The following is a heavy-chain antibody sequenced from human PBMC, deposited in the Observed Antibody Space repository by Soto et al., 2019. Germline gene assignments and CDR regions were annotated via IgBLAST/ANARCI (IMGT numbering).Heavy chain of an antibody. J-gene: IGHJ3*02. V-gene: IGHV3-23*01. CDR2: ISGSGGST. CDR3: AKDRVYYDSSVGGAFDI. CDR1: GFTFSSYA. Sequence: GGSLRLSCAASGFTFSSYAMSWVRQSPGNGLEWVSAISGSGGSTYYADSVKGRFTISRDNSKNTLYLQMKSLRAEETDVYYCAKDRVYYDSSVGGAFDIWGQGTMVTVSS. D-gene: IGHD3-22*01.